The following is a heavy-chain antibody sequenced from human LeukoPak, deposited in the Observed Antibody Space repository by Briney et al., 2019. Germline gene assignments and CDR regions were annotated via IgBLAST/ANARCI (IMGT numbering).Heavy chain of an antibody. CDR3: ARSRGYCSGGSCYSGYQQLFDY. CDR2: ISAYNGNT. Sequence: ASVKVSCRASGYTFTSYGISWVRQAPGQGLEWMGWISAYNGNTNYAQKLQGRVTMTTDTSTSTAYMELRSLRSDDTAVYYCARSRGYCSGGSCYSGYQQLFDYWGQGTLVTVSS. J-gene: IGHJ4*02. D-gene: IGHD2-15*01. V-gene: IGHV1-18*01. CDR1: GYTFTSYG.